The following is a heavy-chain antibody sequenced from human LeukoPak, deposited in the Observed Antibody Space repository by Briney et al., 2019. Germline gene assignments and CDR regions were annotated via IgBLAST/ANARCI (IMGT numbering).Heavy chain of an antibody. V-gene: IGHV4-39*07. CDR1: GDSISRTNYY. D-gene: IGHD3-22*01. CDR3: ARGRGGMIVVVAFDI. J-gene: IGHJ3*02. CDR2: INHSGST. Sequence: SETLSLTCSVSGDSISRTNYYWGWIRQPPGKGLEWIGEINHSGSTNYNPSLKSRVTISVDTSKNQFSLKLSSVTAADTAVYYCARGRGGMIVVVAFDIWGQGTMVTVSS.